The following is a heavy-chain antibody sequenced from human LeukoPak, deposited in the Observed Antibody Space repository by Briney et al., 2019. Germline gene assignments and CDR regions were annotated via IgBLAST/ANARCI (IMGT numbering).Heavy chain of an antibody. Sequence: GGSLRLSCAASGFTFSNYAMTWVRQAPGKGLEWVSAISGSGTSTYYADSVKGRFTISGDSSKNTLYLQMNSLRAEDTAVYYCARANSVTYSYYFDFWGQGTLVTVSS. J-gene: IGHJ4*02. CDR2: ISGSGTST. V-gene: IGHV3-23*01. D-gene: IGHD1-26*01. CDR1: GFTFSNYA. CDR3: ARANSVTYSYYFDF.